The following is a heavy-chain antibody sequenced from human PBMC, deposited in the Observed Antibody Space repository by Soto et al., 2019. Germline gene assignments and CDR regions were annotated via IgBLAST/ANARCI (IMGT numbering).Heavy chain of an antibody. D-gene: IGHD3-3*01. CDR2: IDVGSANA. V-gene: IGHV1-58*01. Sequence: GASVKVSCKTSGFTFSSSAVHWVRQARGHRLQWIGWIDVGSANANYAQMLKERVTISRDMSTSTAYMELSSLRPEDTAVYYCARTSGYYFYDSWGQGTLVTVSS. CDR1: GFTFSSSA. J-gene: IGHJ4*02. CDR3: ARTSGYYFYDS.